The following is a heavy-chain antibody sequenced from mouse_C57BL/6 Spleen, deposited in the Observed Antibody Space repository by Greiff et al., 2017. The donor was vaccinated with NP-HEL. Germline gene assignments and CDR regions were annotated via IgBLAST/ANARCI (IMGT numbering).Heavy chain of an antibody. J-gene: IGHJ3*01. D-gene: IGHD1-1*01. CDR2: IDPSDSYT. Sequence: VQLQQSGAELVKPGASVKLSCKASGYTFTSYWMQWVKQRPGQGLEWIGEIDPSDSYTNYNQKFKGKATLTVDTSSSTAYMQLSSLTSEDSAVYYCARMGSYGSSSWFAYWGQGTLVTVSA. V-gene: IGHV1-50*01. CDR3: ARMGSYGSSSWFAY. CDR1: GYTFTSYW.